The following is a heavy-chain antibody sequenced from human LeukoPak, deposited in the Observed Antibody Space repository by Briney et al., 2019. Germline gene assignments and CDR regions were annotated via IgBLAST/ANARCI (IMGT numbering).Heavy chain of an antibody. CDR2: IWYDGSNK. CDR3: ARGPSTTLTTR. V-gene: IGHV3-33*01. Sequence: PGGSLRLSCAASGFTFTAYGMHWVRQAPGKGLEWVAIIWYDGSNKYYEDSVKGRFTVSRDNSKNTLYLQMNSLRAEDTAVYYCARGPSTTLTTRWGQGTLVAVSS. CDR1: GFTFTAYG. J-gene: IGHJ4*02. D-gene: IGHD4-17*01.